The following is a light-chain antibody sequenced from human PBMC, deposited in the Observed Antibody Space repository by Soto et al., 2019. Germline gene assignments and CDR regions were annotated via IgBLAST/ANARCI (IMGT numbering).Light chain of an antibody. V-gene: IGKV3-20*01. CDR2: GAS. CDR1: QSVSSNY. Sequence: EIVLTQSPGTLSLSPGERATLSCRASQSVSSNYLAWYQQKPGQAPRLLSYGASSRATGIPDRFSGSGAGTDFTITISRLEPEDFAVYYCQQYYSFPHTFGPGTKLEIK. J-gene: IGKJ2*01. CDR3: QQYYSFPHT.